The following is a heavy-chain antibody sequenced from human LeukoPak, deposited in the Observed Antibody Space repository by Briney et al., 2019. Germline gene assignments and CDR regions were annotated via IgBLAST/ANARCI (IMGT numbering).Heavy chain of an antibody. Sequence: GGSLRLSCAASGFTFDDYVMSWVRHAPGKGLEWVSGINWNGGSTSYADSVKGRFTISRDTAKNSLYLQMNSLRAEDTALYYCARLKAAAGSNFDYWGQGTLVTVSS. CDR2: INWNGGST. CDR1: GFTFDDYV. J-gene: IGHJ4*02. D-gene: IGHD6-13*01. CDR3: ARLKAAAGSNFDY. V-gene: IGHV3-20*04.